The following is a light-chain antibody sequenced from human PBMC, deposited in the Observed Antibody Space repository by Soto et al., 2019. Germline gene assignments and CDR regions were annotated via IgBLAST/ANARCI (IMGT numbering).Light chain of an antibody. CDR3: QQYYNWPPKYT. CDR2: DAS. Sequence: EIVMTQSPATLSVSPGDRAALSCRASQSVGTNFAWYQQKPGQAPRLLIYDASSRATGAPTRFSGSGSGTEFTLTISSLQSEDFAVYYCQQYYNWPPKYTFGQGTKLEIK. V-gene: IGKV3-15*01. J-gene: IGKJ2*01. CDR1: QSVGTN.